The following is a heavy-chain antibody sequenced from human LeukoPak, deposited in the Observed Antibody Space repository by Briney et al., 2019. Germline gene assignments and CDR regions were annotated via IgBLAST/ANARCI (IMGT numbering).Heavy chain of an antibody. CDR2: IFHSGST. CDR3: ARNGYYSIDY. J-gene: IGHJ4*02. CDR1: GGSITSNW. D-gene: IGHD4-17*01. Sequence: PSGTLSLTCVVSGGSITSNWWSWVRQPPGKGLEWIGEIFHSGSTTYNPSLKSRLTMSVDTSKTQFSLKLNFVTAADTAVYYCARNGYYSIDYWGQGTLVTVSS. V-gene: IGHV4-4*02.